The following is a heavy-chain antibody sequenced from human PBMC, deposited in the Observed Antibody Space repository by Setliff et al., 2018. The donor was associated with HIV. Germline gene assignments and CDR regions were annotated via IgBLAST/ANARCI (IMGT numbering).Heavy chain of an antibody. Sequence: SETLSLTCAVSGYSISSGYYWGWIRQPPGKGLEWIGAIYHSGSSYYSPSLKSRVTLFLDTSKNQFSLTLNSLTAADTAVYYCARLAGQRTVAAADYFFDFWGQGALVTVSS. V-gene: IGHV4-38-2*01. D-gene: IGHD6-13*01. CDR3: ARLAGQRTVAAADYFFDF. J-gene: IGHJ4*02. CDR1: GYSISSGYY. CDR2: IYHSGSS.